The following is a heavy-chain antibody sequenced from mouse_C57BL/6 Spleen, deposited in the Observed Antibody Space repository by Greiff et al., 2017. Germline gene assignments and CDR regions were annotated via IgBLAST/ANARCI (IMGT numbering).Heavy chain of an antibody. J-gene: IGHJ4*01. CDR2: IDPSDSYT. Sequence: QVQLQQPGAELVMPGASVKLSCKASGYTFTSYWMHWVKQRPGQGLEWIGEIDPSDSYTNYNQKFKGKSTLTVDKSSSTAYMQLSSLTSEDSAVYYCARGECYGNYDYYAMDYWGQGTSVTVSS. CDR3: ARGECYGNYDYYAMDY. CDR1: GYTFTSYW. V-gene: IGHV1-69*01. D-gene: IGHD2-1*01.